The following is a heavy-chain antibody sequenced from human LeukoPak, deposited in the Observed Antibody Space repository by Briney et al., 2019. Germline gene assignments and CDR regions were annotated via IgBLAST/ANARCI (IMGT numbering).Heavy chain of an antibody. D-gene: IGHD5-24*01. CDR3: ARVAEMATILSYFDY. Sequence: ASVKVSCKASGYTFTRYYMHWVRQAPGQGLEWMGIINPSGGSTSYAQKFQGRVTMTRDTSISTAYMELSRLRSDDTAVYYCARVAEMATILSYFDYWGQGTLVTVSS. J-gene: IGHJ4*02. V-gene: IGHV1-46*01. CDR2: INPSGGST. CDR1: GYTFTRYY.